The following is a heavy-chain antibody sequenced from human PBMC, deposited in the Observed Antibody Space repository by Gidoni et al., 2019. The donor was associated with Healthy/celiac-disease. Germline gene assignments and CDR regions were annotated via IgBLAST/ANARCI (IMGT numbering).Heavy chain of an antibody. CDR1: GGTFSSYA. CDR3: ARDLGYSYGYNDY. J-gene: IGHJ4*02. V-gene: IGHV1-69*04. CDR2: IIPILGIA. D-gene: IGHD5-18*01. Sequence: QVQLVQSGAAVKKPGSSVKVSCKASGGTFSSYAISWVRQAPGQGLEWMGRIIPILGIANYAQKFQGRVTITADKSTSTAYMELSSLRSEDTAVYYCARDLGYSYGYNDYWGQGTLVTVSS.